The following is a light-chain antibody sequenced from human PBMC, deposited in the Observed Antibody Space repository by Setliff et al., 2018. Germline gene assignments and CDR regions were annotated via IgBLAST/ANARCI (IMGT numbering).Light chain of an antibody. CDR2: EVN. J-gene: IGLJ3*02. V-gene: IGLV2-23*02. Sequence: ALTQPASVSGSPGQSIIISCAGTSSDVGGYHLVSWYQQHPGKAPKLMLYEVNNRPSGVSNRFSGSKSGNTASLTISGLQAEDEGDYYCCSYVTGGTLAFGGGTKVTVL. CDR3: CSYVTGGTLA. CDR1: SSDVGGYHL.